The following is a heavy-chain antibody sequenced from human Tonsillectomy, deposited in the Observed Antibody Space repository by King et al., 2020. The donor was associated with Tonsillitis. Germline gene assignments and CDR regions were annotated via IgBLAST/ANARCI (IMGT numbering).Heavy chain of an antibody. Sequence: VQLVESGGDWVQPGGSLRLSCAASGFSFSLHAMSWVRQAPGKGLVWVSDISGGGGATHHADSVKGRFTISRDNSRDTLFLQMSSLRAEDSAIYYCARGLRYPGFTDWYFDLWGHGTLVTVSS. J-gene: IGHJ2*01. CDR1: GFSFSLHA. CDR2: ISGGGGAT. V-gene: IGHV3-23*04. CDR3: ARGLRYPGFTDWYFDL. D-gene: IGHD3-9*01.